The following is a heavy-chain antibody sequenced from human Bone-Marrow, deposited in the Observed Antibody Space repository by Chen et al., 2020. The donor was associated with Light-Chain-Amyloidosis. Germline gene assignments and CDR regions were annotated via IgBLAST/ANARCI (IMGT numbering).Heavy chain of an antibody. J-gene: IGHJ3*02. Sequence: QVQLQLSGPGLVKPSETLSLKCSVSGDSITSSTDYWGWIRQPPGKGLEWIGSIYYSGSTYYNPSLKSRVTISVDTSKNQFSLKLSSVTAADTAVYYCARDGIEGQWLPPDIWGQGTMVTVSS. D-gene: IGHD6-19*01. CDR3: ARDGIEGQWLPPDI. V-gene: IGHV4-39*07. CDR1: GDSITSSTDY. CDR2: IYYSGST.